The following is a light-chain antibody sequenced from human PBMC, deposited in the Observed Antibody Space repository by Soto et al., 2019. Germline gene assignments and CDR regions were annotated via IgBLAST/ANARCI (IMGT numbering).Light chain of an antibody. CDR3: QSYDSDFVV. Sequence: QSALTQPRSVSGSPGQSVTFSCTGTSGDIGAYNYVSWYQFHPGKAPKMIIYDVNKRPSGVPDRFSGSKSGNTASLTISWLQAEDEADYYCQSYDSDFVVFGGGTKVTVL. V-gene: IGLV2-11*01. J-gene: IGLJ2*01. CDR2: DVN. CDR1: SGDIGAYNY.